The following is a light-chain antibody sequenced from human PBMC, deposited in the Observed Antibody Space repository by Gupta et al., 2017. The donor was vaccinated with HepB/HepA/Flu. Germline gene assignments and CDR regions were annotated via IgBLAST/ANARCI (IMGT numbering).Light chain of an antibody. J-gene: IGLJ3*02. Sequence: QSVLTQPPSVSGAPGQRVTISSTGSSPNIGTDYDVPWYQQLPGTAPKLLIYGNSNRPSGVPDRFSGSKSGTSASLAITGLQAEDEADYYCQSYDRSLSAWVFGGGAKLTVL. V-gene: IGLV1-40*01. CDR2: GNS. CDR3: QSYDRSLSAWV. CDR1: SPNIGTDYD.